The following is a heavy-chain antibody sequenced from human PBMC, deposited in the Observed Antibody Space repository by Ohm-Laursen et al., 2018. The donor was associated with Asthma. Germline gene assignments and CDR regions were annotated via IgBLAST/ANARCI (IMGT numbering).Heavy chain of an antibody. Sequence: SETQSLTCTVSGDSISSGNNYWSWIRQHPGKGLEWIGYIYYSGITYSNPSLKSRVTISVDKSRNLFSLRLDSVTAADTAVYFCARAAYGDNVSWFDPWGRGTLVTVSS. V-gene: IGHV4-31*03. CDR2: IYYSGIT. CDR3: ARAAYGDNVSWFDP. J-gene: IGHJ5*02. D-gene: IGHD4-17*01. CDR1: GDSISSGNNY.